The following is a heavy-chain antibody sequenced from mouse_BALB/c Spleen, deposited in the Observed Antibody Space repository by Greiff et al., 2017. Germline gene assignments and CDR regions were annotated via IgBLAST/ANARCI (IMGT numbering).Heavy chain of an antibody. V-gene: IGHV14-3*02. CDR3: ARWRDYYGSSPRFAY. CDR2: IDPANGNT. J-gene: IGHJ3*01. CDR1: GFNIKDTY. D-gene: IGHD1-1*01. Sequence: VQLQQSGAELVKPGASVKLSCTASGFNIKDTYMHWVKQRPEQGLEWIGRIDPANGNTKYDPKFQGKATITADTSSNTAYLQLSSLTSEDTAVYYCARWRDYYGSSPRFAYWGQGTLVTVSA.